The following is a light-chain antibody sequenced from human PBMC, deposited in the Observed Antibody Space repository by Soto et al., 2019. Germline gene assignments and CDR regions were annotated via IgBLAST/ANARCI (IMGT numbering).Light chain of an antibody. CDR3: QQSNRPPT. CDR1: QSIKRF. V-gene: IGKV1-39*01. J-gene: IGKJ5*01. CDR2: EAS. Sequence: PLSLSPSYLSPSVGDRITIVCRARQSIKRFLNWYQQQPGKXPXXLIYEASTLQRGVPSRFSGGASGKLSAPTISSLTPEFVAFYCCQQSNRPPTFGQGTRLDIK.